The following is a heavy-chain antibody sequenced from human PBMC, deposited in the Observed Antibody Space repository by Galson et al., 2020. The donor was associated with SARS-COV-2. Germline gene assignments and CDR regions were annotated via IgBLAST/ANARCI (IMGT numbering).Heavy chain of an antibody. J-gene: IGHJ4*02. V-gene: IGHV4-59*01. Sequence: LETLSLTCIVSGRSISDYYWSWIRQPPGKGLEWIGYIYNSEITHYNPSLKSRVTISADTSKNQFSLNLNSVTAADTAVYYCASATGITMVYFDYWGQGSLVTVSS. D-gene: IGHD3-10*01. CDR2: IYNSEIT. CDR1: GRSISDYY. CDR3: ASATGITMVYFDY.